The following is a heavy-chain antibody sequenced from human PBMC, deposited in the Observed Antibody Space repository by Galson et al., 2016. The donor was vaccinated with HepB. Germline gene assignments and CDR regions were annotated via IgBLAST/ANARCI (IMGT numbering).Heavy chain of an antibody. CDR1: GYTFTRQY. J-gene: IGHJ6*02. V-gene: IGHV1-46*01. CDR3: ARDKLEQKLLKGYSSDWYYYNYAMDV. D-gene: IGHD6-19*01. CDR2: INPSRGNT. Sequence: SVKVSCKASGYTFTRQYIHWVRQAPGQGLEWMGIINPSRGNTNYAQKFQGRVTMTRDTSTSTVYMELSSLRSDDTAVYYCARDKLEQKLLKGYSSDWYYYNYAMDVWGQGTTVTVSS.